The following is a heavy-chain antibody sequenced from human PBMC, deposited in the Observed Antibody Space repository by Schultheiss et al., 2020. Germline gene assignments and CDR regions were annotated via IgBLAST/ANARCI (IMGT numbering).Heavy chain of an antibody. Sequence: GGSLRLSCAASGFTFSSYEMNWVRQAPGKGLEWVSYISSSGSTIYYADSVKGRFTISRDNAKNSLYLQMNSLRAEDTAIYYCAKISSSWHLFDYWGQGTLVTVSS. CDR1: GFTFSSYE. CDR2: ISSSGSTI. J-gene: IGHJ4*02. CDR3: AKISSSWHLFDY. V-gene: IGHV3-48*03. D-gene: IGHD6-13*01.